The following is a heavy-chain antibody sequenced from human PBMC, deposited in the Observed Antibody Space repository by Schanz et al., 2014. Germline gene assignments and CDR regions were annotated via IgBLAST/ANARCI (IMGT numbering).Heavy chain of an antibody. CDR3: AKSDAFDI. CDR1: GFTFSSHW. CDR2: INSVGSNT. Sequence: EVQLVQSGGGLVQPGGSLRLSCAASGFTFSSHWMHWVRQDPGKGLVWVARINSVGSNTDYADSVTGRFTISRDNAKNTLYLQMNSLRAEDTAVDYCAKSDAFDIWGQGTWVTVSS. V-gene: IGHV3-74*01. J-gene: IGHJ3*02.